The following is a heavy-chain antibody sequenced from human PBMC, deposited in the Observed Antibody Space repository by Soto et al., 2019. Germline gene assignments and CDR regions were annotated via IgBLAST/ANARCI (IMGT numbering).Heavy chain of an antibody. CDR1: GITFGSRA. J-gene: IGHJ6*02. CDR3: TKGGYDLIYYFGMDV. Sequence: EVQMLESGGDLIQPGGSLRLSCVASGITFGSRAMSWVRQAPGEGLEWVSTITDSGGDAKYADSVRGRFAISRDNSKNTLYLQMSSLRAEDSAIYYCTKGGYDLIYYFGMDVWGQGTKVTVSS. D-gene: IGHD5-12*01. CDR2: ITDSGGDA. V-gene: IGHV3-23*01.